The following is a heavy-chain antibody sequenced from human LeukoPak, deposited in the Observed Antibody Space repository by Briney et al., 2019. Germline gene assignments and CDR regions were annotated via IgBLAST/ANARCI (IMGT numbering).Heavy chain of an antibody. CDR3: ARDSRQLAWDY. CDR2: ISYDGSDK. CDR1: GFTFSPYG. J-gene: IGHJ4*02. D-gene: IGHD6-13*01. V-gene: IGHV3-30*03. Sequence: PGRSLRLSCAASGFTFSPYGMHWVRQAPGKGLEWVAVISYDGSDKYYADSVKGRFTISRDNSKNTLYLQMNRLGPDDTAVYYCARDSRQLAWDYWGKGTLVTVSS.